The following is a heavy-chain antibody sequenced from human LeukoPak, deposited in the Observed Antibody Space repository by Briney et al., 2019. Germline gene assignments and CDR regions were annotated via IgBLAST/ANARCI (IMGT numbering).Heavy chain of an antibody. CDR3: AREYYYGSGSYYNGY. CDR2: IKQDGSEK. V-gene: IGHV3-7*04. Sequence: GGSLRLSCAASGFTFRSYWMTWVRQAPGKGLDWVANIKQDGSEKYYVDSVKGRFTISRDNAKNSLYLQMNSLRAEDTAVYYCAREYYYGSGSYYNGYWGQGTLVTVSS. J-gene: IGHJ4*02. D-gene: IGHD3-10*01. CDR1: GFTFRSYW.